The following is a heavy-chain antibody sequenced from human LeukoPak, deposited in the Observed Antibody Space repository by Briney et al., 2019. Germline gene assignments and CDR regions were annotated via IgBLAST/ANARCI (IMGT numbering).Heavy chain of an antibody. D-gene: IGHD3-10*01. Sequence: SVKVSCKASGGTFSSYAISWVRQAPGQGLEWMGGIIPIFGTANYAQKFQGRVTTTADESTSTAYMELSSLRSEDTAVYYCASGPYGSGSYLYYYYGMDVWGKGTTVTVSS. CDR3: ASGPYGSGSYLYYYYGMDV. CDR1: GGTFSSYA. J-gene: IGHJ6*04. V-gene: IGHV1-69*01. CDR2: IIPIFGTA.